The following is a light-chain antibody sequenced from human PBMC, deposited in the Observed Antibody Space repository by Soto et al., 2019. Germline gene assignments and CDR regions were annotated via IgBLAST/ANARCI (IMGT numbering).Light chain of an antibody. CDR1: SSDVGSYNL. CDR2: EAS. Sequence: QSALTQPASVSGSPGQSITISCTGTSSDVGSYNLVSWYQQHPGKVPKIMIYEASKRPSGAPNRFSGSKSGNTASLTISGLQDEDEADYYCCSYAGSSTWVFGTGTKVTVL. J-gene: IGLJ1*01. CDR3: CSYAGSSTWV. V-gene: IGLV2-23*01.